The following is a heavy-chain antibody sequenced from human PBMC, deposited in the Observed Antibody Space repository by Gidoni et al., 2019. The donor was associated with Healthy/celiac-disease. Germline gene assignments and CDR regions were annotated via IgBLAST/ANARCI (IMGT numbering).Heavy chain of an antibody. CDR1: GFTFRRYA. V-gene: IGHV3-23*01. J-gene: IGHJ4*02. CDR3: AKDLSRGVAVADSDY. Sequence: EVQLLESGGGLVQPGGSLRRSCAASGFTFRRYAMSWVRQAPGTGLEAVSSSSGSGGSTYYADSVKGRFTIARVNPKNTLYLQMNSLRAEDTAVYYCAKDLSRGVAVADSDYWGQGTLVTVSS. D-gene: IGHD6-19*01. CDR2: SSGSGGST.